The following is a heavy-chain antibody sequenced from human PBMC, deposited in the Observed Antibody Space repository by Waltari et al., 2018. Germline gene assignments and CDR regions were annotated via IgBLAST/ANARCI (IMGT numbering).Heavy chain of an antibody. Sequence: QVQLQQWGAGLLKPSETLSLTCDVSGGSFSSYYWSWIRQPPGKGLEWIGEINHSGSTNYNPSLKSRVTISVDTSKSQFSLKLRSVTAADTAVYYCARREEGWLQTYFDFWGQGTLVTVSS. CDR2: INHSGST. D-gene: IGHD5-12*01. CDR1: GGSFSSYY. CDR3: ARREEGWLQTYFDF. J-gene: IGHJ4*02. V-gene: IGHV4-34*01.